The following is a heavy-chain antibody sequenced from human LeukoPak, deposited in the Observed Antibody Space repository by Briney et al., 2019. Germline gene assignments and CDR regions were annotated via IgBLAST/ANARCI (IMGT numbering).Heavy chain of an antibody. D-gene: IGHD5-12*01. CDR3: ARDIVATIDAYYYGMDV. CDR1: GFTFDDYA. CDR2: ISWNSGSI. V-gene: IGHV3-9*01. J-gene: IGHJ6*02. Sequence: PGGSLRLSCAASGFTFDDYAMHWVRQAPGKGLEWVSGISWNSGSIGYADSVKGRFTISRDNAKNSLYLQMNSLRAEDTALYYCARDIVATIDAYYYGMDVWGQGTTVTVSS.